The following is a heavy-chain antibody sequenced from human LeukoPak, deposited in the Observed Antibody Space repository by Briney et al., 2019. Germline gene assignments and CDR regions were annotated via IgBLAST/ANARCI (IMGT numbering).Heavy chain of an antibody. CDR2: ISSRGSP. J-gene: IGHJ3*02. D-gene: IGHD3-22*01. V-gene: IGHV4-61*02. Sequence: PSETLSLTCTVSGDSISSGDYYWSWIRQPAGKGLEWMGLISSRGSPNYNPSPKSRVTISVDTYKNQFSLKLSSVTAADTAVYFCARGPYSYDSSGAFDIWGQGTMVTVSS. CDR1: GDSISSGDYY. CDR3: ARGPYSYDSSGAFDI.